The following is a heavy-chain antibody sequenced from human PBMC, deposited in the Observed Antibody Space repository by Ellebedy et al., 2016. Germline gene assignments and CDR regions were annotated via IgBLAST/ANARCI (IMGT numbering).Heavy chain of an antibody. CDR1: GYTFTSYS. V-gene: IGHV1-46*01. J-gene: IGHJ4*02. Sequence: ASVKVSCXASGYTFTSYSLHWVRQAPGQGLEWMGIINPRRGSTNYAQEFQGRVAMTTDTSTSTAYLQWGSLKTSDTAIYFCARQIHYRADSWGQGTLVTVSS. CDR2: INPRRGST. CDR3: ARQIHYRADS. D-gene: IGHD4-11*01.